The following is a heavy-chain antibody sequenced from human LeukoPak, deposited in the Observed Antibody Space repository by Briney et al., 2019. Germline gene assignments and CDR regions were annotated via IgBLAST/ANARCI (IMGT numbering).Heavy chain of an antibody. CDR2: INHSGST. D-gene: IGHD3-22*01. J-gene: IGHJ5*02. CDR1: GVSLSDSY. Sequence: SETLSLTCAVYGVSLSDSYWSWIRQPPGKGLEWIGEINHSGSTNYNPSLKSRVTISVDTSKNQFSLKLSSVTAADTAVYYCARGNYYDSSGYYGRDWFDPWGQGTLVTVSS. V-gene: IGHV4-34*01. CDR3: ARGNYYDSSGYYGRDWFDP.